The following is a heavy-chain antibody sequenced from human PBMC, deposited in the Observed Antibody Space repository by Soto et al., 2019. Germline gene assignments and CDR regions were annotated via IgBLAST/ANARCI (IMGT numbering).Heavy chain of an antibody. D-gene: IGHD6-19*01. Sequence: EVQLVESGGGLVKPGGSLRLSCAASGFTFSSYSMNWVRQAPGKGLEWVSSISSSSSYIYYADSVKGRFTISRDNAKNSLYLQMNSLRAEDTAVYYCARGSYSSVRYYYYGMDVWGQGTTVTVSS. CDR1: GFTFSSYS. CDR2: ISSSSSYI. V-gene: IGHV3-21*01. J-gene: IGHJ6*02. CDR3: ARGSYSSVRYYYYGMDV.